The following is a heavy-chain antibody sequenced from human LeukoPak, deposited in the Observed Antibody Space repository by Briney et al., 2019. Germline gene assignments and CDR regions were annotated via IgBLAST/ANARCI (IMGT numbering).Heavy chain of an antibody. CDR2: INHSGST. Sequence: SETLSLTCAVYGGSFSGYYWSWIRQPPGKGLEWIGEINHSGSTNYNPSLKSRVTISVDTSKNQFSLKLSSVTAADTAVYYYARLTGTKNFDYWGQGTLVTASS. D-gene: IGHD2-2*01. V-gene: IGHV4-34*01. J-gene: IGHJ4*02. CDR1: GGSFSGYY. CDR3: ARLTGTKNFDY.